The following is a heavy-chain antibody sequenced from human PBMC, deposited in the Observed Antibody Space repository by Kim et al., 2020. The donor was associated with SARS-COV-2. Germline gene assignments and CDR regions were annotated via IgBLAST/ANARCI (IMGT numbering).Heavy chain of an antibody. D-gene: IGHD5-18*01. Sequence: GGSLRLSCAASGFIFSNYGMHWVRQAPGKGLEWVAIIWYDGSKKYYADSVKGRFTISRDNSKNTLNLQMNSLRAEDTAVYYCVRDSVDTGILGCWGQGTLVTVSS. CDR3: VRDSVDTGILGC. V-gene: IGHV3-33*01. CDR1: GFIFSNYG. CDR2: IWYDGSKK. J-gene: IGHJ4*02.